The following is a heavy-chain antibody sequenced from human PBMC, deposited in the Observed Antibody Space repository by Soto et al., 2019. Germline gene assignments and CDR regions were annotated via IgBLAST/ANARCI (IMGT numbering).Heavy chain of an antibody. J-gene: IGHJ5*02. CDR2: IYYSGNT. CDR1: GGSLNSAGLY. Sequence: PSETLSLTCTVSGGSLNSAGLYWSWVRQVPGEGPQWIGYIYYSGNTYYNPSLKSRVTISMDTSKNQFSLKLTSVTAAVTAVYYCAGVVFADNWFDPWGQGTLVTVSS. D-gene: IGHD2-21*01. CDR3: AGVVFADNWFDP. V-gene: IGHV4-31*03.